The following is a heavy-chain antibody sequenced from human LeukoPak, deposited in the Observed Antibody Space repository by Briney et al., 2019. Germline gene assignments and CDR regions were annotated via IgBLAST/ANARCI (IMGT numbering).Heavy chain of an antibody. V-gene: IGHV4-30-4*08. CDR1: GGSISSGDYY. D-gene: IGHD3-3*01. CDR2: IYYSGST. J-gene: IGHJ4*02. Sequence: SQTLSLTCTVSGGSISSGDYYWSWIRQPPGKGLEWIGYIYYSGSTYYNPSLKSRVTISVDTFKNQFSLKLSSVTAADTAVYYCARVRFWSGYYTGADYWGQGTLVTVSS. CDR3: ARVRFWSGYYTGADY.